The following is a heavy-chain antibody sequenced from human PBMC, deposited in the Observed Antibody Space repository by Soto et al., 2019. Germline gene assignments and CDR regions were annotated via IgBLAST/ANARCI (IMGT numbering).Heavy chain of an antibody. CDR2: INPNSGGT. J-gene: IGHJ4*02. Sequence: ASVKVSCKASGYTFTSYDINCVRQAPGQGLEWMGWINPNSGGTNYAQKFQGWVTMTRDTSISTAYMELSRLRSDDTAVYYCARDLGYSYGLHYWGQGTLVTVSS. CDR1: GYTFTSYD. V-gene: IGHV1-2*04. CDR3: ARDLGYSYGLHY. D-gene: IGHD5-18*01.